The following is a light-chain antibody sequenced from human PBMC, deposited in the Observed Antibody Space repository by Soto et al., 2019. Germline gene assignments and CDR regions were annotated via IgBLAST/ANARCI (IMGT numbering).Light chain of an antibody. CDR3: QQRSSGPPRVN. CDR1: QSVNNF. Sequence: EIVLTQSPATLSLSPWERATLSCRASQSVNNFLAWYQQKAGQAPRLLIYDASKRATGIPARFGGSGSGTDFTLTISSLEPEDSAVYYCQQRSSGPPRVNFGGGTKVDIK. J-gene: IGKJ4*01. CDR2: DAS. V-gene: IGKV3-11*01.